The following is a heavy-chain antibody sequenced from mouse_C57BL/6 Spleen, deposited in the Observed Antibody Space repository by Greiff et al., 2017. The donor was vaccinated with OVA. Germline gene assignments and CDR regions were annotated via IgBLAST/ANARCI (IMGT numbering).Heavy chain of an antibody. CDR1: GYAFSSSW. V-gene: IGHV1-82*01. CDR3: ATYAMDY. J-gene: IGHJ4*01. Sequence: VQRVESGPELVKPGASVKISCKASGYAFSSSWMNWVKQRPGQGLVWIGRIYPGDGDTNYNGKFKGKATLTADKSSSTAYMQLSSLASEDSAVYFCATYAMDYWGQGTSVTVSS. CDR2: IYPGDGDT.